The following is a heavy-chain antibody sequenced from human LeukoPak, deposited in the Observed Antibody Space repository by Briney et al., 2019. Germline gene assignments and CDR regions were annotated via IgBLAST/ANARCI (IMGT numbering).Heavy chain of an antibody. V-gene: IGHV3-30*18. Sequence: PGGSLRLSCAASGFTFSSYGMHWVRQAPGKGLEWVAVISYDGSNKYYDDSVKGRFTISRDNSKSTLYLQMNSLRAEDTAVYYCAKSHFDWFPSRSPYYYYYGMDVWGQGTTVTVSS. CDR3: AKSHFDWFPSRSPYYYYYGMDV. D-gene: IGHD3-9*01. CDR2: ISYDGSNK. CDR1: GFTFSSYG. J-gene: IGHJ6*02.